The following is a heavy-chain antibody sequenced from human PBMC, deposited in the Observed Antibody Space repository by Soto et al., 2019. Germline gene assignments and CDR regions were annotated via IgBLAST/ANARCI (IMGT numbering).Heavy chain of an antibody. CDR1: GFTFSSYS. V-gene: IGHV3-21*01. CDR2: ISSSSYI. J-gene: IGHJ4*02. D-gene: IGHD6-6*01. Sequence: GGSLRLSCAASGFTFSSYSMNWVRQAPGKGLEWVSSISSSSYIYYADSVRGRFTISRDNAKNSLYLQMNSLRAEDTAVYYCARDGSSSIDYWGQGTLVTVSS. CDR3: ARDGSSSIDY.